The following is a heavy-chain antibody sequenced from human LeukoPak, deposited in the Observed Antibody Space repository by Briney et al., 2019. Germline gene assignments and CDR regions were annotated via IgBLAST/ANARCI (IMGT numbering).Heavy chain of an antibody. CDR1: GLTFSGYA. J-gene: IGHJ4*02. V-gene: IGHV3-23*01. CDR3: VKDYSESRVADVFFEY. D-gene: IGHD2-15*01. CDR2: ITSGFTP. Sequence: PGGSLSLSCAASGLTFSGYAMSWFRQAPGKGLEWVSGITSGFTPHYADSVKGRFTISRDNSKNTFHLQLNSLRAEHTAVYYCVKDYSESRVADVFFEYWGQGTLVTVSS.